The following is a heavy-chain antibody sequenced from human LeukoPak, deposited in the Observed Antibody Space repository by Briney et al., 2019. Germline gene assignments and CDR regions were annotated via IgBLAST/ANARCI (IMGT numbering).Heavy chain of an antibody. CDR1: GGSISSYY. J-gene: IGHJ4*02. CDR3: ARDAGYDTAFDY. V-gene: IGHV4-59*01. CDR2: IYYSGST. Sequence: SETLSLTCTVSGGSISSYYWSWIRQPPGKGLEWIGYIYYSGSTNYNPSLKSRVTISVDTSKNQFSLKLSSVTAADTAVYYCARDAGYDTAFDYWGQGTLVTVSS. D-gene: IGHD5-12*01.